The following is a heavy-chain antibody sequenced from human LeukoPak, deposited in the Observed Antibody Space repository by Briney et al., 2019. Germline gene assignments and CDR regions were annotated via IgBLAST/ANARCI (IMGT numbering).Heavy chain of an antibody. CDR3: ARVSSTSFNWFYA. V-gene: IGHV3-48*04. J-gene: IGHJ5*02. Sequence: PGGSLRLSCAASGFTFSSYSMNWVRQAPGKGLEWVSYISSSSSTIYYADSVKGRFTISRDNAKNSLYLQMNSLIAEDTAVYYCARVSSTSFNWFYACGEGKLLTASS. CDR2: ISSSSSTI. D-gene: IGHD2-2*01. CDR1: GFTFSSYS.